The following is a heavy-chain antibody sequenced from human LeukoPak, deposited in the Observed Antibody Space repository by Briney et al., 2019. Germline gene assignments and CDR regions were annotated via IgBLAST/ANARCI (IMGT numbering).Heavy chain of an antibody. V-gene: IGHV3-21*01. Sequence: PGGSLRLSCAASGFTFSSYSMNWVRQAPGKGLEWVSSISSSSSYIYYADSVKGRFTISRDNAKNSLYLQMNSLRAEDTAVYYCARQYMVRGVTYFDYWGQGTLVTVSS. CDR1: GFTFSSYS. D-gene: IGHD3-10*01. J-gene: IGHJ4*02. CDR3: ARQYMVRGVTYFDY. CDR2: ISSSSSYI.